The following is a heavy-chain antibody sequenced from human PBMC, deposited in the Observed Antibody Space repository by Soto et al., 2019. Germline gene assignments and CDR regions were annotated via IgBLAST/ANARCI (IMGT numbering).Heavy chain of an antibody. Sequence: SETLSLTCTVFGGSISSGGYYWSWIRQHPGKGLEWIGYIYYSGSTFYNPSLKSRVAISVDTSKNQFSLKLSSVTAADTAVYYCARAVTNDYYYYGMDVWGQGTTVTVSS. V-gene: IGHV4-31*03. CDR2: IYYSGST. D-gene: IGHD4-17*01. J-gene: IGHJ6*02. CDR3: ARAVTNDYYYYGMDV. CDR1: GGSISSGGYY.